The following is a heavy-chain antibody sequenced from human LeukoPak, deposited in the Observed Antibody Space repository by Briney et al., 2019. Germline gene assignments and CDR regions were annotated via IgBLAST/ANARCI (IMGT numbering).Heavy chain of an antibody. J-gene: IGHJ3*02. CDR3: ARDILTGYRESYDAFDI. Sequence: GGSLRLSCAASGFTFSSYSMNWVRQAPGKGLEWVSSISSSSSYIYYADSVKDRFTISRDNAKNSLYLQMNSLRAEDTAVYYCARDILTGYRESYDAFDIWGQGTMVTVSS. D-gene: IGHD3-9*01. V-gene: IGHV3-21*01. CDR1: GFTFSSYS. CDR2: ISSSSSYI.